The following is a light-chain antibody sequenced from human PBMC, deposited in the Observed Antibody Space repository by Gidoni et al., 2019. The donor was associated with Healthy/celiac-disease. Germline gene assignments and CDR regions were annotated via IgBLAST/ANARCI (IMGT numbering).Light chain of an antibody. CDR1: QSLLHSNGYNY. Sequence: DIEMTQSTLSLPVTPGEPASISCRSSQSLLHSNGYNYLDWYLQKPGQSPQLLIYLGSNRASGVPDRFSGSGSGTDFTLKISRVEADDVGVYYCMQSLQTPITFGPGTKVEIK. CDR3: MQSLQTPIT. J-gene: IGKJ3*01. V-gene: IGKV2-28*01. CDR2: LGS.